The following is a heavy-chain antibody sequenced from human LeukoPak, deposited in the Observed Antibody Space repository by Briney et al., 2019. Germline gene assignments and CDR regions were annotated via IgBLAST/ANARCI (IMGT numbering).Heavy chain of an antibody. J-gene: IGHJ3*02. Sequence: GRSLRLSCAASGFTFSSYGMHWVRQAPGKGLEWVAVISYDGSNKYYADSVKGRFTISRDNSKNTLYLQMNSLRAEDTAVYYCAKNVYYYDSSGYPDAFDIWGQGTMVTVS. CDR1: GFTFSSYG. CDR3: AKNVYYYDSSGYPDAFDI. CDR2: ISYDGSNK. V-gene: IGHV3-30*18. D-gene: IGHD3-22*01.